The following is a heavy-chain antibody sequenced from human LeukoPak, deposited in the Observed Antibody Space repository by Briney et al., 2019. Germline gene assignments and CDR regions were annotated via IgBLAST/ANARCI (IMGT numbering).Heavy chain of an antibody. CDR3: AKTPRDGYNSLDY. D-gene: IGHD5-24*01. V-gene: IGHV3-30*02. Sequence: GGSLRLSCAASGFTFSSYGMHWVRQAPGKGLEWVAFIRYDGSNKYYADSVKGRFTISRDNSKNTLYLQMNSLRAEDTAVYYCAKTPRDGYNSLDYWGQGTLVTVSS. CDR1: GFTFSSYG. CDR2: IRYDGSNK. J-gene: IGHJ4*02.